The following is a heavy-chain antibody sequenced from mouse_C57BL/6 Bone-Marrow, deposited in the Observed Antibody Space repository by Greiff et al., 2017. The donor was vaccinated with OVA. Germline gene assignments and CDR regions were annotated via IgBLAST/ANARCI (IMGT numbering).Heavy chain of an antibody. Sequence: EVMLVESGGGLVQPGGSLKLSCAASGFTFSDYGMAWVRQAPRKGPEWVAFISNLAYSIYYADTVTGRFTISRENAKNTLYLEMSSLRSEDTAMYYCARHYSNHWYFDVWGTGTTVTVSS. CDR2: ISNLAYSI. V-gene: IGHV5-15*01. J-gene: IGHJ1*03. CDR3: ARHYSNHWYFDV. CDR1: GFTFSDYG. D-gene: IGHD2-5*01.